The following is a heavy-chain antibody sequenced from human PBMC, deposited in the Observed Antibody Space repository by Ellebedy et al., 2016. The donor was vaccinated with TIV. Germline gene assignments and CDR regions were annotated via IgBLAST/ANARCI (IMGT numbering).Heavy chain of an antibody. J-gene: IGHJ6*03. CDR3: AERGLYYYYMDV. CDR2: INSDGSST. V-gene: IGHV3-74*01. CDR1: GFTFSTYW. Sequence: GESLKISXAASGFTFSTYWMHWVRQIPGKGLMWVSRINSDGSSTTYADSVQGRFTISRDNAKNTLFLQMNSLRAEDTAVYYCAERGLYYYYMDVWGKGTTVTVSS.